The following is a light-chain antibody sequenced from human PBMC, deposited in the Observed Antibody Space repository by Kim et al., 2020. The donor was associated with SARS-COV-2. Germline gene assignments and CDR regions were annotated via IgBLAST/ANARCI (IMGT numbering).Light chain of an antibody. CDR2: GAS. CDR1: QDIRNY. V-gene: IGKV1-17*01. J-gene: IGKJ5*01. CDR3: QQHSAYPCT. Sequence: DIQMTQSPSSLYASVGDRVTITCRASQDIRNYLDWYQQKPGKAPKLLIYGASSLQSGVPSRFSGSGSGTEFTLTISSVQPEDFATYYCQQHSAYPCTFGQETMVEIK.